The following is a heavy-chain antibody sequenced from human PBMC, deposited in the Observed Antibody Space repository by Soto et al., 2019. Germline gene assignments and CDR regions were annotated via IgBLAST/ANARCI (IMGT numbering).Heavy chain of an antibody. CDR3: ARLDCSSTSCLWYYYYGMDV. CDR1: GYSFTSYW. CDR2: IDPSDSYT. D-gene: IGHD2-2*01. V-gene: IGHV5-10-1*01. J-gene: IGHJ6*02. Sequence: PGESLKISCKGSGYSFTSYWISWVRQMPGKGLEWMGRIDPSDSYTNYSPSFQGHVTISADKSISTAYLQWSSLKASDTAMYYCARLDCSSTSCLWYYYYGMDVWGQGTTVTVSS.